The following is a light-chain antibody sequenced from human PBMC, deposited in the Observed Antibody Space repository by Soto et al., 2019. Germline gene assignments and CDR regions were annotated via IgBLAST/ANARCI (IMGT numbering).Light chain of an antibody. CDR3: QQSYSTLWT. J-gene: IGKJ1*01. V-gene: IGKV1-39*01. Sequence: DIQMTQSPSSLSASVGDRVTITCRASKIISDSLNWYQHKPGKAPKLLIYAASSLQSGVPSRFSGSGSGTDFTLTISSLQPEDFATYYCQQSYSTLWTFGQGTTVEIK. CDR1: KIISDS. CDR2: AAS.